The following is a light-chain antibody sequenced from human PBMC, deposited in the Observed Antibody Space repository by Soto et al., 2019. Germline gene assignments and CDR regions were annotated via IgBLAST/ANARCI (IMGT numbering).Light chain of an antibody. J-gene: IGLJ1*01. CDR1: SSDVAFYNF. V-gene: IGLV2-11*01. Sequence: QSALTQPRSVSGSPGQSVTISCTGTSSDVAFYNFVSWYQHHPGRAPKLLIYDVNKRPSGVPDRFSGSKSGNTASLTISGLQADDETDYYCCSYAGTFSYVFGTGTKVTVL. CDR2: DVN. CDR3: CSYAGTFSYV.